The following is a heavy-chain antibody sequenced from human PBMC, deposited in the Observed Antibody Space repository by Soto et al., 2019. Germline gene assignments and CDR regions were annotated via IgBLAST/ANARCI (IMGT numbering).Heavy chain of an antibody. CDR1: TGSISTYY. D-gene: IGHD2-21*01. J-gene: IGHJ5*02. V-gene: IGHV4-59*01. CDR3: AKDYLWTGFDP. CDR2: VYYSGTT. Sequence: SETLSLTCTVSTGSISTYYWSWVRQAPGKGLEWIGYVYYSGTTNYNPSLKSRVTISVDTSKNQFSLKLKSVTAADTAVYYCAKDYLWTGFDPWGQGILVTVS.